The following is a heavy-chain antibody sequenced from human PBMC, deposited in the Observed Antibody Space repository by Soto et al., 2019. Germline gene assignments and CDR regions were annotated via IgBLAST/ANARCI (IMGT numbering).Heavy chain of an antibody. CDR1: GGSISSGDYY. D-gene: IGHD6-13*01. V-gene: IGHV4-30-4*01. CDR3: ATSRYSSSWYGYYGMDV. CDR2: IYYSGST. Sequence: SETLSLTCTVSGGSISSGDYYWSWIRQPPGKGLEWIGYIYYSGSTYYNPSLKSRVTISVDTSENQFSLKLSSVTAADTAVYYCATSRYSSSWYGYYGMDVWGQGTTVTVSS. J-gene: IGHJ6*02.